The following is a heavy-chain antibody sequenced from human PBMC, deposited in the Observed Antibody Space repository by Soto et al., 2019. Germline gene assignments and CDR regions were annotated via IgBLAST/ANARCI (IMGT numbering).Heavy chain of an antibody. D-gene: IGHD1-26*01. J-gene: IGHJ6*02. V-gene: IGHV1-18*01. CDR3: ARGGNFRAVVLRYYYGMDV. CDR1: GYTFTSYV. Sequence: QVQLVQSGAEVKKPGASVKVCCKASGYTFTSYVISWVRQAPGQGREWMGWISAYNGNTNYAQKLQGRVTMTTDTSTSTAYMELRSLRSDDTAVYYCARGGNFRAVVLRYYYGMDVWGQGTTVTVSS. CDR2: ISAYNGNT.